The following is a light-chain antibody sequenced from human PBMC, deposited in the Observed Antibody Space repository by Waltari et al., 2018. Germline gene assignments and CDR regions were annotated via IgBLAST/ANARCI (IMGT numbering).Light chain of an antibody. CDR3: LQDYNYPWT. Sequence: AIQMTQSPSSLFASVGDRVTITCRASQGIRNDLGWYQQKPWKSPKLLIYAASSLQSGVPSRFSCSGSGTDFTLTISSLQPEDFATYYCLQDYNYPWTFGQGTKVEIK. V-gene: IGKV1-6*01. J-gene: IGKJ1*01. CDR1: QGIRND. CDR2: AAS.